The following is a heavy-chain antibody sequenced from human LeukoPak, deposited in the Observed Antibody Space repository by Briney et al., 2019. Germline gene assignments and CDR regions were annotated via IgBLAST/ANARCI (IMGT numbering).Heavy chain of an antibody. J-gene: IGHJ5*02. CDR3: ARGQSFWGSYRYTRLWFDP. CDR2: INHSGST. Sequence: PSETLSLTCAVYGGSFSGYYWSWIRQPPGKGLEWIGEINHSGSTNYNPSLKSRVTISVDTSKNQFSLKLSSVTAADTAVYYCARGQSFWGSYRYTRLWFDPWGQGTLVTVSS. CDR1: GGSFSGYY. V-gene: IGHV4-34*01. D-gene: IGHD3-16*02.